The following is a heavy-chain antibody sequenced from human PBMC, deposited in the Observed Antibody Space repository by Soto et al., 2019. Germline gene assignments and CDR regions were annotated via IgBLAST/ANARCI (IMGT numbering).Heavy chain of an antibody. CDR3: ARGGVRDGYYYMDV. J-gene: IGHJ6*03. D-gene: IGHD3-3*01. CDR2: INPNSGGT. Sequence: ASVKVSCKASGYTFTGYYMHWVRQAPGQGLEWMGWINPNSGGTNYAQKFQGWVTMTRDTSTSTAYMELSRLRSDDTAVYYCARGGVRDGYYYMDVWGKGTTVTVSS. CDR1: GYTFTGYY. V-gene: IGHV1-2*04.